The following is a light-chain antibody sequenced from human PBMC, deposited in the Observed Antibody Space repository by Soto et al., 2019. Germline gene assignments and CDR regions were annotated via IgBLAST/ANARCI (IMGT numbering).Light chain of an antibody. CDR3: QGLNDYPIT. J-gene: IGKJ5*01. CDR2: AAS. CDR1: QGISSY. Sequence: DIPLTQSPSFLSASVGARVTITCRASQGISSYLAWYQQKPGEAPKFLIYAASTLRGGVPSRCSGSGSGTEFTLTISSLQPEDFATYYCQGLNDYPITFGQGTRLEIK. V-gene: IGKV1-9*01.